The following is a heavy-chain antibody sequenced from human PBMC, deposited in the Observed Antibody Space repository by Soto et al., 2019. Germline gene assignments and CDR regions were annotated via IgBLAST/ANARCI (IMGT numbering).Heavy chain of an antibody. CDR2: ISAYNGNT. Sequence: QVQLVQSGAEVKKPGASVKVSCKASGYTFTSYGISWVRQAPGQGLEWMGWISAYNGNTNYAQKLQGRVTMTTDTSTSTAYMELRSLRSDATAVYYCARDISWRCSGGSCYSEGYFDYWGQGTLVTVSS. D-gene: IGHD2-15*01. V-gene: IGHV1-18*01. J-gene: IGHJ4*02. CDR1: GYTFTSYG. CDR3: ARDISWRCSGGSCYSEGYFDY.